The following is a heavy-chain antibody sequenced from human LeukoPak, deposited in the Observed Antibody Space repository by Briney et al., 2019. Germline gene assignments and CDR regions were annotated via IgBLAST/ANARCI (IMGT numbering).Heavy chain of an antibody. J-gene: IGHJ4*02. Sequence: GGSLRLSCAASGFTFSSYWMSWVRQAPGKGLEWVANIKQDGSEKYYVDSVKGRFTISRDNAKNSLYLQMNSLRAEDMALYYCAKDTGRRYSGLFDYWGQGTLVTVSS. CDR2: IKQDGSEK. D-gene: IGHD5-12*01. CDR3: AKDTGRRYSGLFDY. CDR1: GFTFSSYW. V-gene: IGHV3-7*03.